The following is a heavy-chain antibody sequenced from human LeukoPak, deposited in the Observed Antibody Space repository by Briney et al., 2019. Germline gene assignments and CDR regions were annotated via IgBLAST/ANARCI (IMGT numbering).Heavy chain of an antibody. D-gene: IGHD3-10*01. CDR3: AKDRADDYGLGASDI. V-gene: IGHV3-23*01. CDR2: LTGSGIST. Sequence: GGSLRLSCGVSGFTFSSYAMSWVRQAPGKGLEWVSALTGSGISTYYAASVKGRFTVSRDNSKNTLYLQMNSLTAEDTATYYCAKDRADDYGLGASDIWGQGTMVTVSS. CDR1: GFTFSSYA. J-gene: IGHJ3*02.